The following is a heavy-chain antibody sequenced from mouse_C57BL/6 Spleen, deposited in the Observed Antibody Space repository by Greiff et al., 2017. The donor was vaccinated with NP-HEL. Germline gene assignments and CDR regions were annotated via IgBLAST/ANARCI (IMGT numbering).Heavy chain of an antibody. CDR3: ARALTGFDY. CDR1: GYTFTSYW. CDR2: IDPSDVET. V-gene: IGHV1-52*01. Sequence: VKLKQPGAELVRPGSSVKLSCKASGYTFTSYWMHWVKQRPIQGLEWIGNIDPSDVETHYNQKFKDKATLTVDKSSSTAYMRLSSLTSEDSAVYYCARALTGFDYWGQGTTLTVSS. D-gene: IGHD4-1*01. J-gene: IGHJ2*01.